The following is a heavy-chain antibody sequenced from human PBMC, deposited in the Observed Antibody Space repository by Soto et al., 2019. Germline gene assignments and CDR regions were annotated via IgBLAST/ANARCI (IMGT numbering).Heavy chain of an antibody. V-gene: IGHV3-30-3*01. CDR3: ARDRLRYNWNDFPYYYYGRDV. CDR1: GFTFISYA. Sequence: QVQLVESGGGVVQPGRSLRLSCAASGFTFISYAMHWVRQAPGKGLEWVAVISYDGSNKYYADSVKGRFTISRDNSKNTLYLQMNSLRAEDTAVYYCARDRLRYNWNDFPYYYYGRDVWGQGTTFTVSS. CDR2: ISYDGSNK. D-gene: IGHD1-1*01. J-gene: IGHJ6*02.